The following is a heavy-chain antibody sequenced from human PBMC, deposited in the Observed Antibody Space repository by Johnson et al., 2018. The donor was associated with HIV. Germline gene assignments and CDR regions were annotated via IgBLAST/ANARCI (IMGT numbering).Heavy chain of an antibody. J-gene: IGHJ3*02. CDR2: IHNTGSTI. Sequence: VQLVESGGGFIQPGGSLKLSCAASGFTVSGNFMSWVRQAPGKGLEWVSYIHNTGSTIYYVDSVKGRFTISSDNAKNSLYLQMNSLRPEDTAVYYCARWSSTLRAFDIWGQGTMVTVSS. V-gene: IGHV3-48*01. CDR3: ARWSSTLRAFDI. CDR1: GFTVSGNF.